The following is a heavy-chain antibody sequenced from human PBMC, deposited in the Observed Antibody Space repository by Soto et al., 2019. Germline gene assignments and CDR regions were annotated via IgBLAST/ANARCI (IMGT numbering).Heavy chain of an antibody. CDR1: GGSFSDYA. D-gene: IGHD2-15*01. CDR3: ARDRAPRGWSYLDL. J-gene: IGHJ4*02. V-gene: IGHV1-69*01. CDR2: IIPIFGTP. Sequence: QVQLVQSGAEVKKPGSSVKISCKAFGGSFSDYAISWVRQAPGQGLEWMGGIIPIFGTPNYAQKFQDRVTFTAHESTTTAYMELSRLTSEDTAVYYCARDRAPRGWSYLDLWGQGTQVTVSS.